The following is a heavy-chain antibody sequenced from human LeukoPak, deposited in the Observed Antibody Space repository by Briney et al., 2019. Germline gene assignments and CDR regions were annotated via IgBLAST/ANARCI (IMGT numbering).Heavy chain of an antibody. CDR1: GFTFSSDW. D-gene: IGHD6-19*01. J-gene: IGHJ3*02. CDR3: ASVEQWLGKDAFDI. V-gene: IGHV3-30-3*01. CDR2: ISYDGSNK. Sequence: GGSLRLSCAASGFTFSSDWTSWVRQAPGKGLEWVAVISYDGSNKYYADSVKGRFTISRDNSKNTLYLQMNSLRAEDTAVYYCASVEQWLGKDAFDIWGQGAMVTVSS.